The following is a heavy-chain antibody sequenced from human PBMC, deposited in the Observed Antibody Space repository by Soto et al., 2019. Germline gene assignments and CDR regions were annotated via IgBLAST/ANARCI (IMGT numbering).Heavy chain of an antibody. CDR2: IIPIFGTA. Sequence: GASVKVSCKASGGTFSSYAISWARQAPGQGLEWMGGIIPIFGTADYAQKFQGRVTITADESTSTAYMELSSLRSEDTAVYYCARAGSSDAFDIWGQGTMVTVSS. V-gene: IGHV1-69*13. CDR3: ARAGSSDAFDI. CDR1: GGTFSSYA. D-gene: IGHD6-13*01. J-gene: IGHJ3*02.